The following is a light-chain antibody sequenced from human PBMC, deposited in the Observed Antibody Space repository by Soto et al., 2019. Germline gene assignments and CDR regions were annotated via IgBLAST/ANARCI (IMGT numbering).Light chain of an antibody. V-gene: IGLV1-40*01. CDR3: QSYDSSLIRSYV. Sequence: QSVLTQPPSVSGAPGQRITISCTGTSSNIGAGYHVHWYQQLPGTAPKLLIYDTSKQPSGVPDRFSGYKSGTSASLAITGLQAEDESDYYCQSYDSSLIRSYVFGTGTKLTVL. J-gene: IGLJ1*01. CDR1: SSNIGAGYH. CDR2: DTS.